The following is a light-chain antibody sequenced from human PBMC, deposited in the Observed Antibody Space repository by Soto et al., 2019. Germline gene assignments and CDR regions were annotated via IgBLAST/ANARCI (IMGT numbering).Light chain of an antibody. CDR2: DAS. CDR1: QSVSSSD. J-gene: IGKJ1*01. V-gene: IGKV3-20*01. Sequence: IVLTQSPGTLSLSPGERATLSCRASQSVSSSDLAWYQQKPGQAPRLLIYDASNRATGIPDRFSGSGSGTDFTLTISRLEPEDFAVYYCQQRGGSPPTWTFGQGTKV. CDR3: QQRGGSPPTWT.